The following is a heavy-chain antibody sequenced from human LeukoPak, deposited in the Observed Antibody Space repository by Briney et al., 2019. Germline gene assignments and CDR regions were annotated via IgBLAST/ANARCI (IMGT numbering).Heavy chain of an antibody. CDR1: GFAFSTSW. Sequence: GGSLRLSCAASGFAFSTSWMSWVRQAPGKGLEWVSSISSSSSYIYYADSVKGRFTISRDNAKNSLYLQMNSLRAEDTAVYYCARDHSSGWRNWFDPWGQGTLVTVSS. D-gene: IGHD6-19*01. CDR2: ISSSSSYI. V-gene: IGHV3-21*01. CDR3: ARDHSSGWRNWFDP. J-gene: IGHJ5*02.